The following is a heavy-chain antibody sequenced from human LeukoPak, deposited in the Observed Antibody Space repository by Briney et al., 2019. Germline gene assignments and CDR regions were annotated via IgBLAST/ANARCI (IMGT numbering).Heavy chain of an antibody. V-gene: IGHV3-48*03. D-gene: IGHD3-10*01. CDR3: ARDLWFGELLLYY. CDR1: GFTFSSFE. Sequence: PGGSLRLSCAASGFTFSSFEMSWVRQAPGKGLEWVSYISSSGSTIYYADSVKGRFTISRDNTKNTLYLQMNSLRAEDTAVYYCARDLWFGELLLYYWGQGTLVTVSS. CDR2: ISSSGSTI. J-gene: IGHJ4*02.